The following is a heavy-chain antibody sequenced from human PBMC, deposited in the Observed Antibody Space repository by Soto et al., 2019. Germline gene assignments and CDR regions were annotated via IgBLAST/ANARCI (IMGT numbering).Heavy chain of an antibody. J-gene: IGHJ6*02. D-gene: IGHD2-2*02. CDR3: ARGPKQLLYRVYYYYGMDV. V-gene: IGHV4-34*01. CDR1: GGSFSGYY. CDR2: INHSGST. Sequence: QVQLQQWGAGLLKPSETLSLTCAVYGGSFSGYYWSWIRQPPGKGLEWIGEINHSGSTNYNPSLKRRVTISVDKSKNQFSLKLSSVTAADTAVYYCARGPKQLLYRVYYYYGMDVWGQGTTVTVSS.